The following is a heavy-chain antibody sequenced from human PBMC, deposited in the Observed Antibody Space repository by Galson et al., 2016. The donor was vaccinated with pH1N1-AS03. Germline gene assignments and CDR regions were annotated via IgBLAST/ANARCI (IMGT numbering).Heavy chain of an antibody. J-gene: IGHJ5*02. D-gene: IGHD3-22*01. CDR2: MNPKSGNT. Sequence: SVKVSCKASGYSFSSYDINWVRQVAGQGLEWMGWMNPKSGNTDYAQKFQGRFSMTRDTSISTAYMELSSLRSEDTAIYYCARMDYNDDSGRNWFDPWGQGTLVTVSS. CDR3: ARMDYNDDSGRNWFDP. CDR1: GYSFSSYD. V-gene: IGHV1-8*01.